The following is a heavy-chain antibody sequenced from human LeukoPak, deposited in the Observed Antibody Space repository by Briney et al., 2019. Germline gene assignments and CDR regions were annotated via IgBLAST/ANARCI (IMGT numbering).Heavy chain of an antibody. CDR3: ASGTTPLYYYMDV. CDR1: GGSISSYY. CDR2: IYTSGST. D-gene: IGHD4-17*01. V-gene: IGHV4-4*09. J-gene: IGHJ6*03. Sequence: SETLSLTCTVSGGSISSYYWSWIRQPPGKGLEWIGYIYTSGSTNYNPSLKSRVTISVDTSKNQFSLKLSSATAADTAVYYCASGTTPLYYYMDVWGKGTTVTVSS.